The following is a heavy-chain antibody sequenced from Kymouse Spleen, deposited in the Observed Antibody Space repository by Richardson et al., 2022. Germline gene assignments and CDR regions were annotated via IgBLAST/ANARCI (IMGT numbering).Heavy chain of an antibody. CDR2: IKSKTDGGTT. J-gene: IGHJ6*02. CDR3: TTDWGGDDYYYYGMDV. D-gene: IGHD3-16*02. CDR1: GFTFSNAW. V-gene: IGHV3-15*01. Sequence: EVQLVESGGGLVKPGGSLRLSCAASGFTFSNAWMSWVRQAPGKGLEWVGRIKSKTDGGTTDYAAPVKGRFTISRDDSKNTLYLQMNSLKTEDTAVYYCTTDWGGDDYYYYGMDVWGQGTTVTVSS.